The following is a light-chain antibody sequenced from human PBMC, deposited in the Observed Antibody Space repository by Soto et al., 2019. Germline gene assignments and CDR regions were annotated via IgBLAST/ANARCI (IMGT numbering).Light chain of an antibody. CDR2: DAS. J-gene: IGKJ1*01. V-gene: IGKV1-5*01. Sequence: DIQMTQSPSTLSAFVGDRVTITCRASQSIGRWLAWYQQKPGKAPKLLIYDASSLESGVPSRFSGSGSGTEFTLTISSLQPDDFATYYCQQYNTYSPERTFGQGTKVEGK. CDR3: QQYNTYSPERT. CDR1: QSIGRW.